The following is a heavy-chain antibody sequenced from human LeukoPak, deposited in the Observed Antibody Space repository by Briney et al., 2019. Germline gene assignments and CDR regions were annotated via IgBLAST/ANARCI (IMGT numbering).Heavy chain of an antibody. CDR2: ISNSGTNT. Sequence: GGSLRLSCAASGFTFSDYYMSWIRQAPGRGLEWVSYISNSGTNTYYAHSVKGRFAIPRDNAKNSLYLQMNSLRAEDTAVYYCARDRGGSFDYWGQGTLVTVSS. J-gene: IGHJ4*02. D-gene: IGHD1-26*01. CDR3: ARDRGGSFDY. V-gene: IGHV3-11*04. CDR1: GFTFSDYY.